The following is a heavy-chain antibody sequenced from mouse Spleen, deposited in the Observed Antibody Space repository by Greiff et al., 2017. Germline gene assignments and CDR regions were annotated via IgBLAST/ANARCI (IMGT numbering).Heavy chain of an antibody. CDR3: ARDYYGNPYYAMDY. Sequence: EVKVVESGGGLVKPGGSLKLSCAASGFSFSDYGMHWVRQAPEKGLEWVAYISSGSSTIYYADTVKGRFTISRDNAKNTLFLQMTSLRSEDTAMYYCARDYYGNPYYAMDYWGQGTSVTVSS. J-gene: IGHJ4*01. V-gene: IGHV5-17*01. D-gene: IGHD2-1*01. CDR2: ISSGSSTI. CDR1: GFSFSDYG.